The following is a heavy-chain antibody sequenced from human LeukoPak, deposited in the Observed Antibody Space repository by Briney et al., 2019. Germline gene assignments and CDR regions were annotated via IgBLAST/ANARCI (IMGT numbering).Heavy chain of an antibody. Sequence: GASVKVSCKASGGTFSSYAISWVRQAPGQGLEWMGGIIPIFGTANYAQKFQGRVTITADESTSTAYMELSSLRSEDTAVYYCARPFYYDSSGYTPIGAFDIWGQGTMVTVSS. CDR1: GGTFSSYA. D-gene: IGHD3-22*01. J-gene: IGHJ3*02. V-gene: IGHV1-69*13. CDR2: IIPIFGTA. CDR3: ARPFYYDSSGYTPIGAFDI.